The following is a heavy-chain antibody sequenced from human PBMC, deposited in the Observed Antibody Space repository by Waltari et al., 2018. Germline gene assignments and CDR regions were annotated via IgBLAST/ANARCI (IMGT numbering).Heavy chain of an antibody. D-gene: IGHD7-27*01. CDR2: INQDGSEK. CDR1: GFPFTSYW. CDR3: ARDHWGPDY. V-gene: IGHV3-7*01. J-gene: IGHJ4*02. Sequence: EVQVVESGGGLVQPGGSLRLSCAALGFPFTSYWLSWVRQAPGKGPEWVANINQDGSEKNYVDYVKGRFTISRDNAKDSLYLQMNSLRAEDTAVYFCARDHWGPDYWGQGTLVTVSS.